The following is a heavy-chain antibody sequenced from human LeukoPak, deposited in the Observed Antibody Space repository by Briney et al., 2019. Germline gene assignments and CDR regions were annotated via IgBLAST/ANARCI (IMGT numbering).Heavy chain of an antibody. CDR1: GYTFTGHY. V-gene: IGHV1-2*02. D-gene: IGHD4/OR15-4a*01. Sequence: SVKVSCKTSGYTFTGHYLHWVRQAPGQGLEWMGWVNPKTGDRTYAQKFQGRVTMTWDTSISTAYMELSSLRSDDTAMYYCARAYEYGWFDPWGQGTQVTVSS. CDR3: ARAYEYGWFDP. J-gene: IGHJ5*02. CDR2: VNPKTGDR.